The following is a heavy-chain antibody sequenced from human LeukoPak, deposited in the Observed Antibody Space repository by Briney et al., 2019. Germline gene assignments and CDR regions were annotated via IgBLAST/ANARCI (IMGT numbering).Heavy chain of an antibody. CDR3: ARRGGLLAPDFDP. J-gene: IGHJ5*02. CDR2: IYYSGST. CDR1: GGSVSSGSYY. D-gene: IGHD1-14*01. Sequence: SETLSLTCTVSGGSVSSGSYYWSWIRQPPGKGLVWIGYIYYSGSTNYNPSLKSRVTISVDTSKNQFSLKLSSVTAADTAVYYCARRGGLLAPDFDPWGQGTLVTVSS. V-gene: IGHV4-61*01.